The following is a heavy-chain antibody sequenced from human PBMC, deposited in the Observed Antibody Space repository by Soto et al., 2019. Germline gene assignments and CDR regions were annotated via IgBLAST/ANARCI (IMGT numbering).Heavy chain of an antibody. Sequence: QVQLVQSGAEVKKPGASVKVSCRASGYSFTSYGITWVRQTPGQGLEWMGWISVHNGYTNYPQKLQDRITMTTDTSTSTAYMELTSLRSDDTAVYYCARGRGVSSWYETPHYFDSWGQGTLGTVSS. J-gene: IGHJ4*02. CDR2: ISVHNGYT. D-gene: IGHD6-13*01. CDR3: ARGRGVSSWYETPHYFDS. V-gene: IGHV1-18*01. CDR1: GYSFTSYG.